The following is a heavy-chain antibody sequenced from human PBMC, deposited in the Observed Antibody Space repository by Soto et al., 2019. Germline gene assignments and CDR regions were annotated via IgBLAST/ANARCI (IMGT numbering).Heavy chain of an antibody. D-gene: IGHD6-25*01. J-gene: IGHJ4*02. V-gene: IGHV4-31*02. CDR1: GDSISSGDYY. CDR3: ARDFHADYLDY. Sequence: SETLSLTCTFSGDSISSGDYYWNWIRQHPEKGLEWIGYISYSGSAYYSPSLKSRVSISVDTSKNQFSLKLSSVTAADTAVYYCARDFHADYLDYWGQATLVTVSS. CDR2: ISYSGSA.